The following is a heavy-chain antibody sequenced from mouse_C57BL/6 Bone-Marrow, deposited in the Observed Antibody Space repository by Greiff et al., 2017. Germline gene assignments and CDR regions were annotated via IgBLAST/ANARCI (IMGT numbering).Heavy chain of an antibody. Sequence: EVKLVESGGGLVQPGESLKLSCESYEYEFTSHDMSWVRKTPEKRLELVAAINSDGGSTYYADTMDRRFIISRDNTNKTLYLQMSSLSSEDTALYYCRRRGNYDGSFDVWGTGTTVTVSS. V-gene: IGHV5-2*03. CDR1: EYEFTSHD. D-gene: IGHD2-1*01. CDR3: RRRGNYDGSFDV. CDR2: INSDGGST. J-gene: IGHJ1*03.